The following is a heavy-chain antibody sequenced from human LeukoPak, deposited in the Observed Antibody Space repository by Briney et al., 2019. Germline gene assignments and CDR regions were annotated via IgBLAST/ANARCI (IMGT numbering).Heavy chain of an antibody. CDR1: GYTLTELS. D-gene: IGHD3-3*01. Sequence: ASVKVSCKVSGYTLTELSMHWVRQAPGKGLEWMGGFDPEDGETIYAQKFQGRVTMTEDTSTDTAYMELSSLRSEDTAVYYCATASTYYDFWSGYYMNGWFDHWGQGTLVTVSS. V-gene: IGHV1-24*01. CDR2: FDPEDGET. CDR3: ATASTYYDFWSGYYMNGWFDH. J-gene: IGHJ5*02.